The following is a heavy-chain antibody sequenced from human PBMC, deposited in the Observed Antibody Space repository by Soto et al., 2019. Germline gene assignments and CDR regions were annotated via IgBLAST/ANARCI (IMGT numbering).Heavy chain of an antibody. V-gene: IGHV1-69*11. Sequence: QVHLVQSGAEVKKPGSSVKVSCNPSGGIFNSYGISWVRQGPGQGLQWMGGINPLLGSTNYAEKFQGRLTITADDSRRTVYMELNNLRPEDTATYFCAKIRGGVYITWGQGTLVTVSS. J-gene: IGHJ5*02. D-gene: IGHD3-10*01. CDR1: GGIFNSYG. CDR3: AKIRGGVYIT. CDR2: INPLLGST.